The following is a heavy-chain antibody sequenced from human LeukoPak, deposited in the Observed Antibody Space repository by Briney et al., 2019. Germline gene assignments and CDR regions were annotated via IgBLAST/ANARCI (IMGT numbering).Heavy chain of an antibody. J-gene: IGHJ4*02. V-gene: IGHV3-21*01. D-gene: IGHD5-12*01. CDR3: ARVNPYEDALEY. Sequence: SVKGRFPISRDNSKNSLYLQMNSLRAEDTAVYYCARVNPYEDALEYWGQGTLVTVSS.